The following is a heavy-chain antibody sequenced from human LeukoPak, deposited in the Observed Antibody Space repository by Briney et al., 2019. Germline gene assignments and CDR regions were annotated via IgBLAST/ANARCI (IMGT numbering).Heavy chain of an antibody. J-gene: IGHJ4*02. CDR3: ATYGSGSYYADY. Sequence: GGSLRLSCTVSGFTVSSNSMSWVRQAPGKGLEWVSFIYSDNTHYSDSVKGRFTISRDNAKNSLYLQMNSLRAEDTALYYCATYGSGSYYADYWGQGTLVTVSS. D-gene: IGHD3-10*01. CDR1: GFTVSSNS. CDR2: IYSDNT. V-gene: IGHV3-53*05.